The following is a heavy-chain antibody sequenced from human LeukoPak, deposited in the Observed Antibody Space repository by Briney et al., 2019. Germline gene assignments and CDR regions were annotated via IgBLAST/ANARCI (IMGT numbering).Heavy chain of an antibody. Sequence: GGSLRLSCAASGFTFSTYAMSWVRQAPGKGLEWVSSISSSGGATYYAESVKGRFTISRDNSKNTLYVQMNSLRAEDTAVYYCANGPLYDFTDVWGQGTTVTVSS. CDR3: ANGPLYDFTDV. CDR2: ISSSGGAT. V-gene: IGHV3-23*01. J-gene: IGHJ6*02. D-gene: IGHD3-3*01. CDR1: GFTFSTYA.